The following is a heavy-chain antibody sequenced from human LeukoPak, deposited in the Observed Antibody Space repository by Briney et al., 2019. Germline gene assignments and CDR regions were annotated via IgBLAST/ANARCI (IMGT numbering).Heavy chain of an antibody. V-gene: IGHV3-53*01. J-gene: IGHJ4*02. CDR3: ARDPGGAKFDY. CDR2: IYSGGST. CDR1: GFTVSSKY. Sequence: GGSLRLSCAASGFTVSSKYMSWVRQAPGKGLEWVSVIYSGGSTAYADSVKGRFTISRDNSKNTLYLQLNSLRVEDTAVFYCARDPGGAKFDYWGQGTLVTVSS. D-gene: IGHD4/OR15-4a*01.